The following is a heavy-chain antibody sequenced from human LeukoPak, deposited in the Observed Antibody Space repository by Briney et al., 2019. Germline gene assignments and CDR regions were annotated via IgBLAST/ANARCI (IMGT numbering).Heavy chain of an antibody. V-gene: IGHV3-48*03. CDR1: GFSFSSYE. D-gene: IGHD3-10*02. Sequence: GSLRLSCTASGFSFSSYEMNWVRQAPGKGLEWSSYISASGTLTHYADSVEGRFTISRDNAKNSLFLQMNSLRGEDTAVYYCAELGITMIGGVWGKGTTVTISS. CDR3: AELGITMIGGV. J-gene: IGHJ6*04. CDR2: ISASGTLT.